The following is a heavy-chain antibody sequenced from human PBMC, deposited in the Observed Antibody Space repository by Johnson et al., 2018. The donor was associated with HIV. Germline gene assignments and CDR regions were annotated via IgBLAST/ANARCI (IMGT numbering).Heavy chain of an antibody. Sequence: QVQLVESGGGVVQPGGSLRLSCAASGFTFSNYGMHWVRQAPGKGLEWVPFIRYDGSNKYCADSVKGRFTISRDNSKNTLYLQMNSLRAEDTAVYYCATSYYYDSSYDAFDIWGQGTMVTVSS. V-gene: IGHV3-30*02. D-gene: IGHD3-22*01. J-gene: IGHJ3*02. CDR3: ATSYYYDSSYDAFDI. CDR2: IRYDGSNK. CDR1: GFTFSNYG.